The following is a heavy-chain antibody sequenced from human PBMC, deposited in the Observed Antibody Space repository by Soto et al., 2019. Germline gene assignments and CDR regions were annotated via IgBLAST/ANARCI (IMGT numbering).Heavy chain of an antibody. CDR3: ARDDSAARPLWYFDL. Sequence: ASVKVSCKASGYTFTGYYMHWVRQAPGQGLERMGWISPNSGGTNYAQKFQGRVTMTRDTSISTAYMELSRLRSDDTAVYYCARDDSAARPLWYFDLWGRGTLVTVSS. V-gene: IGHV1-2*02. CDR2: ISPNSGGT. CDR1: GYTFTGYY. J-gene: IGHJ2*01. D-gene: IGHD6-6*01.